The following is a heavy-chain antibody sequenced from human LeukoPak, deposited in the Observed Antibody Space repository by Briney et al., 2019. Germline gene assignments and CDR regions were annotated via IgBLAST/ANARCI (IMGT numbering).Heavy chain of an antibody. Sequence: GGSPKPSFSAPGITFDGYGNEWVRPTPGEGLEWVSLISGDGGSTYYADSVKGRFTISRDNSKNSLYLQMNSLRTEDTALYYCAKAGLYQDVDYWGQGTLVTVSS. J-gene: IGHJ4*02. CDR3: AKAGLYQDVDY. CDR1: GITFDGYG. V-gene: IGHV3-43*02. D-gene: IGHD2-2*01. CDR2: ISGDGGST.